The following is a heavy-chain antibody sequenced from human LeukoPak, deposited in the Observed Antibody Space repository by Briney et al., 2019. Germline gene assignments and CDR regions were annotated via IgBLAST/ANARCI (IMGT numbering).Heavy chain of an antibody. J-gene: IGHJ4*02. CDR1: GFNVSSNY. V-gene: IGHV3-66*01. CDR2: IYSGGST. D-gene: IGHD3-16*01. Sequence: GGSLRLSCAASGFNVSSNYMSWIRQAPGKGLEWVSVIYSGGSTYYADSVKGRFTISRDNSKNTLYLQMNSLRAEDTAVYYCARDAALFGFRLSGGQGTLVTVSS. CDR3: ARDAALFGFRLS.